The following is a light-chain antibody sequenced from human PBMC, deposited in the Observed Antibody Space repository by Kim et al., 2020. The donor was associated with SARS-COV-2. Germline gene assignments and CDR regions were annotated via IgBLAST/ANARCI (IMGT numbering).Light chain of an antibody. CDR1: HSISTW. Sequence: SPSVGDRVTISCRASHSISTWLAWFQQKPGKASTLLIYKASNLQSGVPSRFSGSGSGTEFTLTLSSLQPDDFATYFCQQYDLYPYTFGQGTKLEI. J-gene: IGKJ2*01. CDR2: KAS. V-gene: IGKV1-5*03. CDR3: QQYDLYPYT.